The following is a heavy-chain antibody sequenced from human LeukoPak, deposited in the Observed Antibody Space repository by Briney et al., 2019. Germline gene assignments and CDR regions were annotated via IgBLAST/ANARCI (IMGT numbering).Heavy chain of an antibody. CDR1: GFTFSSYS. J-gene: IGHJ1*01. CDR2: ISSSSSTI. CDR3: ARNGYCGGDCYPNEYFQH. Sequence: GGSLRLSCAASGFTFSSYSMNWVRQAPGKGLEWVSYISSSSSTIYYADSVKGRFTISRDNAKNSLYLQMNSLRDEDTAVYYCARNGYCGGDCYPNEYFQHWGQGTLVTVSS. D-gene: IGHD2-21*02. V-gene: IGHV3-48*02.